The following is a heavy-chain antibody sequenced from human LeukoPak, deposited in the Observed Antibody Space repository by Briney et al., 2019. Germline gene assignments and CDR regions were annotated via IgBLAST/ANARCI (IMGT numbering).Heavy chain of an antibody. CDR2: TYYRSKWYN. CDR1: GDSVSSNIAA. V-gene: IGHV6-1*01. J-gene: IGHJ6*03. CDR3: TRVSSSSKDYYYYMDV. Sequence: SQTLSLTCAISGDSVSSNIAAGIWIRQSPSRALEWLGRTYYRSKWYNDYAVSVKSRITINPDTSKNQFSLQLNSETPEDTAVYYCTRVSSSSKDYYYYMDVWGKGTTVTVSS. D-gene: IGHD6-13*01.